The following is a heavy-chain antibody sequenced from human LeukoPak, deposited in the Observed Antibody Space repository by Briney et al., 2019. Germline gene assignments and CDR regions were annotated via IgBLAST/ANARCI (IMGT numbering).Heavy chain of an antibody. J-gene: IGHJ4*02. CDR2: FDPEDGET. V-gene: IGHV1-24*01. CDR1: GYTLTELS. Sequence: ASVKVSCKVSGYTLTELSMHWVRQAPGKGLGWMGGFDPEDGETIYAQKFQGRVTMTEDTSTDTAYMELSSLRSEDTAVYYCATFSRGGYDYWDFVYWGQGTLVTVSS. D-gene: IGHD5-12*01. CDR3: ATFSRGGYDYWDFVY.